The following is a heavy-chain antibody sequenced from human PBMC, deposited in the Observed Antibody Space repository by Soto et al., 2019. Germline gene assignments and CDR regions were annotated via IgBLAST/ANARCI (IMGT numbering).Heavy chain of an antibody. J-gene: IGHJ6*03. CDR3: ARAPPTISDYYFYMDV. Sequence: QVQLVQSGAEVKRPGSSVKVSCKASGGTFGRYTISWVRQAPGQGLEWMGRIIPILNVAKYAQKFQGRVTITADKSTITAYMELSSLRSEDTAVYYFARAPPTISDYYFYMDVWGKGTTVTVSS. CDR1: GGTFGRYT. D-gene: IGHD2-2*02. CDR2: IIPILNVA. V-gene: IGHV1-69*02.